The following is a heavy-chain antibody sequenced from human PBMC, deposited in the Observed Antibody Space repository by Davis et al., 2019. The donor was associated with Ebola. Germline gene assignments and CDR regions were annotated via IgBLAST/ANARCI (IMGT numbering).Heavy chain of an antibody. CDR1: GYTFTSYG. J-gene: IGHJ4*02. Sequence: AASVKVSCKASGYTFTSYGITWVRRAPGQGLEWMGWINPHNGNTNYAQNVQGRVIMTSDTATTTAYMEVGSLRPDDTAVYYCARVSLEWLLLTDWANFDYWGQGTLVTVSS. CDR3: ARVSLEWLLLTDWANFDY. V-gene: IGHV1-18*04. CDR2: INPHNGNT. D-gene: IGHD3-3*01.